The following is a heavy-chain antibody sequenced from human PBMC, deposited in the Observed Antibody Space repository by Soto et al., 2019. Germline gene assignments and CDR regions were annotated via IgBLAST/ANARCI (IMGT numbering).Heavy chain of an antibody. CDR2: IIPIFGTA. V-gene: IGHV1-69*13. J-gene: IGHJ6*01. D-gene: IGHD1-1*01. CDR3: ASTTPQILPESLTESLKHYYYFYGM. CDR1: GSTFRSYA. Sequence: SLNISCKASGSTFRSYAISWVRQAPAQGLEWMGGIIPIFGTAIYAQKFQGRVTITADESTSTAYMELSSLTSEDTAVYYCASTTPQILPESLTESLKHYYYFYGM.